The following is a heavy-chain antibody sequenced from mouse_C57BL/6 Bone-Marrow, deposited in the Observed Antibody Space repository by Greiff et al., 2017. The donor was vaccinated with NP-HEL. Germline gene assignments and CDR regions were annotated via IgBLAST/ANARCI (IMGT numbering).Heavy chain of an antibody. CDR3: ARTHYYGSSPYYFDY. V-gene: IGHV2-9-1*01. D-gene: IGHD1-1*01. CDR1: GFSLTSYA. J-gene: IGHJ2*01. Sequence: VMLVESGPGLVAPSQSLSITCTVSGFSLTSYAISWVRQPPGKGLEWLGVIWTGGGTNYNSALKSRLSISKDNSKSQVCLKMNSLQTDDTARYYCARTHYYGSSPYYFDYWGQGTTLTVSS. CDR2: IWTGGGT.